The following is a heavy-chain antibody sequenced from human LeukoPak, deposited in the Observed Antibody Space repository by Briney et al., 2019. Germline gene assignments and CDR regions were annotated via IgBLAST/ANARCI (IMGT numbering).Heavy chain of an antibody. Sequence: SVKVSCKASGGTFISYAISWVRQAPGQGLEWMGGIIPIFGTANYAQKFQGRVTITADESTSTAYMELSSLRSEDTAVYYCARDPTEDFWSGFYSYFDFWGQGTLVTVSS. J-gene: IGHJ4*02. CDR2: IIPIFGTA. D-gene: IGHD3-3*01. V-gene: IGHV1-69*13. CDR1: GGTFISYA. CDR3: ARDPTEDFWSGFYSYFDF.